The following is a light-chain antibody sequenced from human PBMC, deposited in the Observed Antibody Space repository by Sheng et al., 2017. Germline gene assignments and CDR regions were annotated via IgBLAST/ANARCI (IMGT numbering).Light chain of an antibody. CDR1: QGISNY. CDR2: AAS. CDR3: QKYNSAPQT. V-gene: IGKV1-27*01. Sequence: DIQMTQSPSSLSASVGDRVTITCRASQGISNYLAWYQQKPGKVPKLLIYAASTLQSGVLSRFSGSGSGTDFTLTISSLQPEDVATYYCQKYNSAPQTFGQGTKVE. J-gene: IGKJ1*01.